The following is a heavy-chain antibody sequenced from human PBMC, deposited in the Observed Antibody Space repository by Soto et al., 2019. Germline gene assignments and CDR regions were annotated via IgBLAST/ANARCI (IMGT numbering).Heavy chain of an antibody. CDR3: ARVDLRFFCLAY. Sequence: PSETLSLTCTVSGGSISSGGYYWSWIRQHPGKGLEWIGYIYYSGSTYYNPSLKSRVTISVDTSKDQFSLKLSSVTAADTAVYYCARVDLRFFCLAYWGQGTLVTVSS. J-gene: IGHJ4*02. V-gene: IGHV4-31*03. D-gene: IGHD3-3*01. CDR2: IYYSGST. CDR1: GGSISSGGYY.